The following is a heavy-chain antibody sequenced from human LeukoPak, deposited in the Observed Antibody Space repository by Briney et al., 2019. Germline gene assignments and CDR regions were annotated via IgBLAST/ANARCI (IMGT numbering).Heavy chain of an antibody. J-gene: IGHJ4*02. CDR1: GYTLTELS. V-gene: IGHV1-24*01. CDR3: ATDYGDYEYYFDY. Sequence: ASVKVSCKVSGYTLTELSMHWVRQAPGKGLEWMGGFGPEDGETIYAQKFQGRVTMTEDTSTDTAYMELSSLRSEDTAVYYCATDYGDYEYYFDYWGQGTLVTVSS. D-gene: IGHD4-17*01. CDR2: FGPEDGET.